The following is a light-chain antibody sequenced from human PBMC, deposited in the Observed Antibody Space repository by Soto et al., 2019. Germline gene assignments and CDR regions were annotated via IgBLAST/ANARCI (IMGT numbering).Light chain of an antibody. CDR1: ESVHGN. CDR2: YAS. CDR3: QHYSNWPPT. V-gene: IGKV3-15*01. J-gene: IGKJ3*01. Sequence: EMVMTQSPATLSVSPGERVSLSCMASESVHGNLAWYQQKPGQGPSLLIYYASTRATGVPDRFTGSGSGTEFTLTISSLQSEDFGVYHCQHYSNWPPTFGPGTKVEIK.